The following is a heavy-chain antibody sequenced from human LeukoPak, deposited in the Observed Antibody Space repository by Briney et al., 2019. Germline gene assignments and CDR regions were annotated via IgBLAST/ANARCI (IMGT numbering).Heavy chain of an antibody. CDR2: ISSSSYI. V-gene: IGHV3-21*01. J-gene: IGHJ3*02. CDR1: GFTFSSYS. CDR3: ARVARTADAFDI. Sequence: PGGSLRLSCAASGFTFSSYSMNWVRQAPGKGLEWVSSISSSSYIYYADSVKGRFTISRDNAKNSLYLQMDSLRAEDTAVYYCARVARTADAFDIWGQGTMVTVSS.